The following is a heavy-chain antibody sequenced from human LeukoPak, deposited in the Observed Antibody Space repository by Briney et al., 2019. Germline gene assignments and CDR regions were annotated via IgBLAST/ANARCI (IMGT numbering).Heavy chain of an antibody. CDR3: ARGSTQYSSGWYGLDY. V-gene: IGHV3-74*01. D-gene: IGHD6-19*01. CDR1: GFTFSSYW. J-gene: IGHJ4*02. Sequence: GGSLRLSCAASGFTFSSYWMHWVRQAPGKGLVWVSRVNSDGSSTTYADSAKGRFTISRGNAKNTLYLQMNSLRAEDTAVYYCARGSTQYSSGWYGLDYWGQGTLVTVSS. CDR2: VNSDGSST.